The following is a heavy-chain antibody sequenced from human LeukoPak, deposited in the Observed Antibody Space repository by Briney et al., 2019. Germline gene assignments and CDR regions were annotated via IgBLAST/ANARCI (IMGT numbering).Heavy chain of an antibody. J-gene: IGHJ4*02. V-gene: IGHV3-7*01. D-gene: IGHD1-26*01. CDR2: IKEDGSEE. CDR3: ARWGVQWGPDY. CDR1: GSTFSNYQ. Sequence: GGSLRLSCVVSGSTFSNYQMTWVRQAPGKGLEWVANIKEDGSEEYYVDSVKGRFSISRDNAHNSLYLQMSSLRAEDTAVYYCARWGVQWGPDYWGQGTLVTVSS.